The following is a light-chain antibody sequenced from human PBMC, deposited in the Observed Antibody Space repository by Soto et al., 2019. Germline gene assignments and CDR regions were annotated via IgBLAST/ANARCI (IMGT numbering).Light chain of an antibody. J-gene: IGKJ4*01. CDR2: AAS. CDR1: QSISSW. Sequence: DIQMTQSPSTLSASVGDRVTITCRASQSISSWLAWYQQKPGKAPKLLIYAASSLESGVPSRFSGSGSGTEFTLTISSLQPDDFATYYCQQYNSFSFGGGTKV. V-gene: IGKV1-5*01. CDR3: QQYNSFS.